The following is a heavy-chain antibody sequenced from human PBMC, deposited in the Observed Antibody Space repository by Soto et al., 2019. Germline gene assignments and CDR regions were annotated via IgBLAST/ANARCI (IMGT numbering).Heavy chain of an antibody. V-gene: IGHV4-31*03. CDR1: AGAISSGGYY. J-gene: IGHJ3*02. CDR2: IYYSGST. CDR3: ARVSITMIVVTHCAFDI. D-gene: IGHD3-22*01. Sequence: PSETLFLTCTVSAGAISSGGYYWSWIRQHPGKGLKWIGYIYYSGSTYYNPSLKSRVTISVDTSKNQFSLKLSSVTAADTAVYYCARVSITMIVVTHCAFDIWGQGTMVTVS.